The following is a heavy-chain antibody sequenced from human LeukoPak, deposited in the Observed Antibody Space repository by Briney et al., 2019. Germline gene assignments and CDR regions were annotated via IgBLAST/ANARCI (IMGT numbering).Heavy chain of an antibody. V-gene: IGHV3-30*04. CDR2: ISYDGSNK. CDR3: ARDRIWFGEWGYYFDY. J-gene: IGHJ4*02. D-gene: IGHD3-10*01. CDR1: GFTFSSYA. Sequence: GGSLRLSCAASGFTFSSYAMHWVRQAPGKGLEWVAVISYDGSNKYYADSVKGRFTISRDNAKNSLYLQMNSLRAEDTAVYYCARDRIWFGEWGYYFDYWGQGTLVTVSS.